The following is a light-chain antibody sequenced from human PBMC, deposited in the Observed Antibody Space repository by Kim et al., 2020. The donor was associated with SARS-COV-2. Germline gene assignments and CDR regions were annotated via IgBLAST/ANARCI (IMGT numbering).Light chain of an antibody. CDR2: QDS. CDR3: QAWDSSTVV. V-gene: IGLV3-1*01. Sequence: ELTQPPSVSVSPGQTASITCSGDKLGAKYACWYQQKPGQSPVLVIYQDSKRPSGIPERFSGSNSGNTATLTISGPQAMDEADYYCQAWDSSTVVFGGG. J-gene: IGLJ2*01. CDR1: KLGAKY.